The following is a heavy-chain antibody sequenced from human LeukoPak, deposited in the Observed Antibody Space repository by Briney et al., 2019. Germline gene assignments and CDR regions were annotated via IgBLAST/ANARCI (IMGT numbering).Heavy chain of an antibody. CDR2: ISGSGGST. CDR3: AKEPYYYDSSGYYYFPYYFDY. CDR1: GFTFSSYA. D-gene: IGHD3-22*01. Sequence: GGSLRLSCAASGFTFSSYAMSWVRQAPGKGLEWASAISGSGGSTYYADSVKGRFTISRDNSKNTLYLQMNSLRAEDTAVYYCAKEPYYYDSSGYYYFPYYFDYWGQGTLVTVSP. J-gene: IGHJ4*02. V-gene: IGHV3-23*01.